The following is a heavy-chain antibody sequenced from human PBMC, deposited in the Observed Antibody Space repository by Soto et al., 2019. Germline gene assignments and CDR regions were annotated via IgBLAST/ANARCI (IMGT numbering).Heavy chain of an antibody. CDR1: GFTFSDFW. CDR3: ARDSPPDPVY. CDR2: IKQDGSEK. J-gene: IGHJ4*02. Sequence: EVPLVEAGGGLVQPGGSLRLSCAASGFTFSDFWMSWVRQAPGKGLEWVANIKQDGSEKYYVDSVKGRFTISRDNAKNSVVLQMNSLRAEDTAVYYCARDSPPDPVYWGQGTLVTVSS. V-gene: IGHV3-7*01.